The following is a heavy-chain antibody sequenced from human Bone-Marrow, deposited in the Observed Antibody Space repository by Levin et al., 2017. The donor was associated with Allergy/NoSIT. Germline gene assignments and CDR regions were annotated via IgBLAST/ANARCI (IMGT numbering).Heavy chain of an antibody. CDR1: GYTFTGYY. D-gene: IGHD2-21*02. CDR3: ARKYCGGDCYSASFDY. CDR2: INPNSGGT. V-gene: IGHV1-2*02. Sequence: ASVKVSCKASGYTFTGYYMHWVRQAPGQGLEWMGWINPNSGGTNYAQKFQGRVTMTRDTSISTAYMELSRLRSDDTAVYYCARKYCGGDCYSASFDYWGQGTLVTVSS. J-gene: IGHJ4*02.